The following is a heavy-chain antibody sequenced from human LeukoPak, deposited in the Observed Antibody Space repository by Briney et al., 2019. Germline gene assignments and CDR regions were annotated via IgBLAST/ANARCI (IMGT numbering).Heavy chain of an antibody. D-gene: IGHD3-16*01. J-gene: IGHJ6*03. Sequence: GGSLRLSCAASGFTFSSYGMHWVRQAPGKGLEWVAFIRYDGSNKYYADSVKGRFTISRDNSKNTLYLQMNSLRAEDTAVYYCAKDQWGRDYYYMDVWGKGTTVTVSS. CDR3: AKDQWGRDYYYMDV. CDR2: IRYDGSNK. CDR1: GFTFSSYG. V-gene: IGHV3-30*02.